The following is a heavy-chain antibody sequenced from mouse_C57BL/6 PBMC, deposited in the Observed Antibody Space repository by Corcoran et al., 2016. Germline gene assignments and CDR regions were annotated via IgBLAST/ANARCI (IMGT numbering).Heavy chain of an antibody. J-gene: IGHJ1*03. CDR2: IYPGSGST. V-gene: IGHV1-55*01. D-gene: IGHD1-1*01. CDR1: GYTFTSYW. CDR3: ARRVVGPHWYFDV. Sequence: QVQRQQPGAELVKPGASVKMSCKASGYTFTSYWITWVKQRPGQGLEWIGDIYPGSGSTNYNEKFKSKATLTVDTSSSTAYLQLSSLTSEDSAVYYCARRVVGPHWYFDVWGTGTTVTVSS.